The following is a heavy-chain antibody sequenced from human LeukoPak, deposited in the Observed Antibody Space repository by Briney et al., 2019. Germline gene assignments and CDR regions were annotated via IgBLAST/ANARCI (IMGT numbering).Heavy chain of an antibody. CDR1: GGTFSSYA. J-gene: IGHJ4*02. V-gene: IGHV1-69*04. CDR2: IIPILGIA. CDR3: ARNPVGPRFDY. Sequence: SVKVSCKASGGTFSSYAISWVRQAPGQGLEWMGRIIPILGIANYAQKFQGRVTITADKSTSTAYIELSSLRSEDTAVYYCARNPVGPRFDYWGQGTLVTVSS.